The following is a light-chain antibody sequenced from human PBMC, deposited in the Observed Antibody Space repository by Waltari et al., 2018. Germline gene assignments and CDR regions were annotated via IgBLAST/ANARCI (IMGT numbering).Light chain of an antibody. J-gene: IGLJ2*01. CDR1: SSNIGSNT. CDR3: AAWDDSLNGPV. V-gene: IGLV1-44*01. Sequence: QSVLTQPPSASGTPGQRVTIPCSGSSSNIGSNTVNWYQQLPGTAPTLLIYSNNQGPSGVPDRFSGSKSGTSASLAISGLQSEDEADYYCAAWDDSLNGPVFGGGTKLTVL. CDR2: SNN.